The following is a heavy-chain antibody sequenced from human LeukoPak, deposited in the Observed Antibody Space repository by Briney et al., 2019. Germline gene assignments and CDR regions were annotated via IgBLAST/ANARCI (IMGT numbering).Heavy chain of an antibody. V-gene: IGHV1-18*01. J-gene: IGHJ4*02. CDR3: ARHTMVRGVIIIPFDY. D-gene: IGHD3-10*01. Sequence: ASVKVSCTASGYTFTSYGISWVRQAPGQGLEWMGWISAYNGNTNYAQKFQGRVTMTTDTSTSTAYMELRSLRSDDTAVYYCARHTMVRGVIIIPFDYWGQGTLVTVSS. CDR2: ISAYNGNT. CDR1: GYTFTSYG.